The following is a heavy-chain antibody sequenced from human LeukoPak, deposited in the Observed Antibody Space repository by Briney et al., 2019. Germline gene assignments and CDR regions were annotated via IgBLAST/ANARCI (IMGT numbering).Heavy chain of an antibody. CDR2: ISWNSGSI. CDR3: AKAPARGYRAFGFDY. D-gene: IGHD5-18*01. V-gene: IGHV3-9*01. J-gene: IGHJ4*02. Sequence: GGSLRLSCAASGFTFDDYAMHWVRQAPGKGLEWVSGISWNSGSIGYADSVKGRFTISRDNAKNSLYLQMNSLRAEDTALYYCAKAPARGYRAFGFDYWGQGTLVTVPS. CDR1: GFTFDDYA.